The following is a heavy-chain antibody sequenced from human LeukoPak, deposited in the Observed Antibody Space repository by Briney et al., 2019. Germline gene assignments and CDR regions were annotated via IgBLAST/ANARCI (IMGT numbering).Heavy chain of an antibody. D-gene: IGHD2-2*01. CDR3: AKDRGPAATSYYYYGMDV. Sequence: GGSLRLSCAASGFTFSSYGMHWVRQAPGKGLEWVAVISYDGSNKYYADSVKGRFTISRDNSKNTLYLQMNSLGAEDTAVYYCAKDRGPAATSYYYYGMDVWGKGTTVTVSS. CDR2: ISYDGSNK. V-gene: IGHV3-30*18. J-gene: IGHJ6*04. CDR1: GFTFSSYG.